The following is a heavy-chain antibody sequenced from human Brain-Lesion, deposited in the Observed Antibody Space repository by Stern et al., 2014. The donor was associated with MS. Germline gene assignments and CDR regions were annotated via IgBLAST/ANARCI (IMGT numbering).Heavy chain of an antibody. Sequence: EVQLVESGAEVKKPGESLKISCKGSGYRFTSNWIAWVRQMPGKGLEWMGIYWPGDSDPRYSPSFQGQVTISADKSISTAYLQWSSLQASDTAMYYCARRGDSSSSGFDYWGQGTLVIVSS. V-gene: IGHV5-51*01. CDR2: YWPGDSDP. CDR3: ARRGDSSSSGFDY. J-gene: IGHJ4*02. D-gene: IGHD6-6*01. CDR1: GYRFTSNW.